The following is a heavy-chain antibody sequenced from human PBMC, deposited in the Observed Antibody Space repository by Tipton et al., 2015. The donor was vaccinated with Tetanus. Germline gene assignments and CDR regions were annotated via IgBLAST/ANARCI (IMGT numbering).Heavy chain of an antibody. CDR3: ARAGRSNDVDY. CDR1: GGSISSYY. J-gene: IGHJ4*02. V-gene: IGHV4-59*01. Sequence: TLSLTCTVSGGSISSYYWSWIRQPPGKGLEWIGYIYYSGSTNHNPSLKSRVTISIDTSKNQFSLKLSSVTAADTAVYYCARAGRSNDVDYWGQGTLVTVSS. CDR2: IYYSGST. D-gene: IGHD3-16*01.